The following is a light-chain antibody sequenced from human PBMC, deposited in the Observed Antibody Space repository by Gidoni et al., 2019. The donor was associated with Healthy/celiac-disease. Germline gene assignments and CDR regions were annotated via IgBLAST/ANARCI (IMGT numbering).Light chain of an antibody. CDR2: WAS. V-gene: IGKV4-1*01. CDR1: QSVLYSSNNKNY. CDR3: QQYYSTPLT. Sequence: DIVMTQSPDSLAVSLGERATINCKSSQSVLYSSNNKNYLAWYQQKPGQPPKRLIYWASTRESGVPDRFSGSGSGTDFTLTISSLQAEDVAVYYCQQYYSTPLTFXGXTKVEIK. J-gene: IGKJ4*01.